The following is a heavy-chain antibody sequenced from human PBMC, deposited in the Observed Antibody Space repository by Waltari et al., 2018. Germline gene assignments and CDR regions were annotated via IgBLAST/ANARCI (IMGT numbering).Heavy chain of an antibody. J-gene: IGHJ6*03. CDR3: ARVGYYYYMDV. Sequence: QVQLQESGPGLVKPSETLSLTCTVSGGSISSYYWSWIRQPPGKGLEWIGYIYYSGSTNYNPSRKSRGTIAVDTSKNQFSLKLSSVTAADTAVYYCARVGYYYYMDVWGKGTTVTVSS. CDR2: IYYSGST. CDR1: GGSISSYY. V-gene: IGHV4-59*01.